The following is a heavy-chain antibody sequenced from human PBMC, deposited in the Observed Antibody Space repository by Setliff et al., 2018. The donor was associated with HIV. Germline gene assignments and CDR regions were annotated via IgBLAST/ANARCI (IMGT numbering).Heavy chain of an antibody. Sequence: SETLSLTCAVYGGSFSDTFWTWIRQPPGKGLEWIGDIVHTGTTNYNPSLKNRVAISVDASEKQFSLRLTSVSAADTSVYYCARGLRSSSWYGDKYFYYMDVWGKGTTVTVTS. J-gene: IGHJ6*03. CDR3: ARGLRSSSWYGDKYFYYMDV. CDR1: GGSFSDTF. CDR2: IVHTGTT. D-gene: IGHD6-13*01. V-gene: IGHV4-34*01.